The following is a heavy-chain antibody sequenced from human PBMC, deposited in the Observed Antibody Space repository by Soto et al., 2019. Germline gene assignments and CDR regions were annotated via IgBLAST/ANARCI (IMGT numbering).Heavy chain of an antibody. CDR2: INSDGSST. CDR1: GFTVSSYL. CDR3: VRFNYGDYGGVYDY. J-gene: IGHJ4*02. V-gene: IGHV3-74*01. Sequence: EVQLVASGGGLVQPGGSLRLSCAASGFTVSSYLMHWVRQAPGKGLVWVSRINSDGSSTSFADSVKGRFTISRDNAKNTLYLQMNSLRAEDTAVYYCVRFNYGDYGGVYDYWGQGTLLTVSS. D-gene: IGHD4-17*01.